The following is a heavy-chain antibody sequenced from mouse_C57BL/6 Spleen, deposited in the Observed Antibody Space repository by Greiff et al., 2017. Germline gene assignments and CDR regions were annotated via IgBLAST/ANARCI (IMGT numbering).Heavy chain of an antibody. CDR1: GYTFTDYY. D-gene: IGHD3-3*01. CDR3: ARWGPIDY. V-gene: IGHV1-26*01. J-gene: IGHJ2*01. CDR2: INPNNGGT. Sequence: EVQLQQSGPELVKPGASVKISCKASGYTFTDYYMNWVKQSHGKSLEWIGDINPNNGGTSYNQKFKGKATLTVDKSSSTAYMELRSLTSEDSAVYYCARWGPIDYWGQGTTLTVSS.